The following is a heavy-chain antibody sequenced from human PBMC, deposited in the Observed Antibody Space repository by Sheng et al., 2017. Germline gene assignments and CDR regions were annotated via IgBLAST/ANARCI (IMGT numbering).Heavy chain of an antibody. J-gene: IGHJ4*02. CDR3: TRGAGNFSAA. Sequence: EVQLVESGGGLVQPGGSLKLSCVGSGFTFSNSALHWVRQASGIGLEWLGRIRSKTNNYATTYAASVKGRFTISRDDLKSTAYLQMNSLKTEDTAVYYCTRGAGNFSAAWGQGSRGHRLV. V-gene: IGHV3-73*02. D-gene: IGHD1-7*01. CDR1: GFTFSNSA. CDR2: IRSKTNNYAT.